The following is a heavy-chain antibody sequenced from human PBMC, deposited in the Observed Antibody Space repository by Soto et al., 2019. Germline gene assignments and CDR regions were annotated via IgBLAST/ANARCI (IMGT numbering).Heavy chain of an antibody. D-gene: IGHD6-19*01. J-gene: IGHJ2*01. CDR3: ARGYSSGSYWFWYFDL. V-gene: IGHV3-66*01. CDR1: GFTVSSNY. CDR2: IYSGGST. Sequence: EVQLVESGGGLVQPGGSLRLSCAASGFTVSSNYMSWVRQAPGKGLEWVSVIYSGGSTYYADSVKGRFTISRDNSKNTLKRQMNSLRAEDTAVYDCARGYSSGSYWFWYFDLWGRGTLVTVSS.